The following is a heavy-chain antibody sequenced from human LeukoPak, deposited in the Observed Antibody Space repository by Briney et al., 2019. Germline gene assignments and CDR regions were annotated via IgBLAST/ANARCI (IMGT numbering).Heavy chain of an antibody. CDR3: AAAYIGGAMVTNAFDI. D-gene: IGHD5-18*01. CDR1: GFSFTNSA. Sequence: SVKVSCKASGFSFTNSAVQWVRQARGQRLEWIGWIVVGSGNTIYVQKFQERVTITRDMSTSAAYMELSSLRSEDAAVYYCAAAYIGGAMVTNAFDIWGQGTMVTVSS. V-gene: IGHV1-58*01. J-gene: IGHJ3*02. CDR2: IVVGSGNT.